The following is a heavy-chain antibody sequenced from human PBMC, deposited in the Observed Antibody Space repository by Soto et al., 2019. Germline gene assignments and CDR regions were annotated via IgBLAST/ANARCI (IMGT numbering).Heavy chain of an antibody. Sequence: PGGSLRLSCAASGFTFSDYYMSWIRQAPGKGLEWVSYISSSGSTIYYADSVKGRFTISRDNAKNSLYLQMNSLRAEDTAVYYCARSDYYDSSGYYNWNAFDIWGQWTMVTVSS. J-gene: IGHJ3*02. CDR2: ISSSGSTI. CDR3: ARSDYYDSSGYYNWNAFDI. V-gene: IGHV3-11*01. CDR1: GFTFSDYY. D-gene: IGHD3-22*01.